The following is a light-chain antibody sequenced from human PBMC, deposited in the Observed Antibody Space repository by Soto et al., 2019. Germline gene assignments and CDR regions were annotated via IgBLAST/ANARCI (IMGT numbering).Light chain of an antibody. CDR2: GAA. V-gene: IGKV3-20*01. CDR1: QSISSSH. CDR3: QQYRSSPLT. Sequence: EIVFTKSPGTLSLSPGERATLSCRASQSISSSHLAWYQQKPGQGPRLLIYGAASRATGIPDRFSGSGSGTDCTLTISRLEPEDFAVYYCQQYRSSPLTFGGGTKVDIK. J-gene: IGKJ4*01.